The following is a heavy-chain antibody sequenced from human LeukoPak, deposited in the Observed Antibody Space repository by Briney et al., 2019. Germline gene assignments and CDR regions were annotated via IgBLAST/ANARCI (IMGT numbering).Heavy chain of an antibody. D-gene: IGHD3-10*01. CDR1: GFTFSNYW. CDR3: AREMGYYYGSGSYYKGRSYFDY. V-gene: IGHV3-74*01. CDR2: INSDGSST. J-gene: IGHJ4*02. Sequence: PGGSLRLSCAASGFTFSNYWMHWVRQAPGKGLVWVSRINSDGSSTNYADSVKGRFTISRDNSKNTLYLQMNSLRAEDTAVYYCAREMGYYYGSGSYYKGRSYFDYWGQGTLVTVSS.